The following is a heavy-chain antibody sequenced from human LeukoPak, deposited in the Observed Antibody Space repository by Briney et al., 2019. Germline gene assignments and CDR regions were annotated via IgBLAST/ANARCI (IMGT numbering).Heavy chain of an antibody. CDR2: IWYDGSNK. J-gene: IGHJ4*02. Sequence: PGGSLRLSCAASGLTFSSYGMHWVRQAPGKGLEWVAVIWYDGSNKYYADSVKGRFTISRDNSKNTLYLQMNSLRAEDTAVYYCARDMGQQHRKVYYFDYWGQGTLVTVSS. CDR3: ARDMGQQHRKVYYFDY. CDR1: GLTFSSYG. D-gene: IGHD6-13*01. V-gene: IGHV3-33*01.